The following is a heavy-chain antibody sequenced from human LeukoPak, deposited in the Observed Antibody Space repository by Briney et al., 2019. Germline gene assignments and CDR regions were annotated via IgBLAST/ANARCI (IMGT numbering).Heavy chain of an antibody. D-gene: IGHD1-26*01. J-gene: IGHJ4*02. CDR3: ARDSASTPLDY. V-gene: IGHV3-33*01. CDR1: GFTFSSYG. Sequence: GGSLRLSCATSGFTFSSYGIHWVRQAPGKGMEWVAVVSNDGRNEYYADSVQGRFSISRDNSKNTVYLQMNSLRAEDTAVYYCARDSASTPLDYWGQRTLVTVSS. CDR2: VSNDGRNE.